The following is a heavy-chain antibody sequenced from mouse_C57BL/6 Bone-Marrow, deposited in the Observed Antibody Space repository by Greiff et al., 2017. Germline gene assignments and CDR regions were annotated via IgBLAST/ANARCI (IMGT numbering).Heavy chain of an antibody. CDR1: GFTFSDYG. V-gene: IGHV5-17*01. D-gene: IGHD1-1*01. J-gene: IGHJ2*01. CDR2: ISSGSSTI. Sequence: DVMLVESGGGLVKPGGSLKLSCAASGFTFSDYGMHWVRQAPEKELEWVAYISSGSSTIYYADTVKGRFTISRDNAKNTLFLQMTSLRSEDTAMYYCARLYYYDSSYYFDYWGQGTTLTVSS. CDR3: ARLYYYDSSYYFDY.